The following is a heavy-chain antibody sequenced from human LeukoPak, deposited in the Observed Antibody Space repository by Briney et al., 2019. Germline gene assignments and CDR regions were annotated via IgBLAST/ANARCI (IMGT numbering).Heavy chain of an antibody. CDR1: GFPFSSYA. CDR2: IGSDGKT. V-gene: IGHV3-23*01. Sequence: GGAVRLSCEASGFPFSSYAMTWVRQAPGKGLEWVSSIGSDGKTNYSESVKGRFVISRDNFGGKVFLQLNSLRVEDTALYYCARDLHYYEAMDVWGQGTTVTVS. J-gene: IGHJ6*02. D-gene: IGHD3-22*01. CDR3: ARDLHYYEAMDV.